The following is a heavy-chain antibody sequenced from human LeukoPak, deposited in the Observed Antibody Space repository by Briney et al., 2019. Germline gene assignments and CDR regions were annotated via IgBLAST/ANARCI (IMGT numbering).Heavy chain of an antibody. CDR1: GYTLTSYG. J-gene: IGHJ6*03. D-gene: IGHD3-3*01. Sequence: ASVTDSCMASGYTLTSYGISWVRQAPGQGRAWVGWISAYNGNTNYAQKLNGRVTMTTDTSSRTAYIKLRSLRSDDTAVYYCARSYYDFWSGYYYYYYYYMDVWGKGTTVTVSS. V-gene: IGHV1-18*01. CDR3: ARSYYDFWSGYYYYYYYYMDV. CDR2: ISAYNGNT.